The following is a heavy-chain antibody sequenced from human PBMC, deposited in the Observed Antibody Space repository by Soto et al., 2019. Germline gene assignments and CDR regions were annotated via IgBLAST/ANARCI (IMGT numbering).Heavy chain of an antibody. V-gene: IGHV3-30-3*01. D-gene: IGHD3-9*01. Sequence: VQLVESGGGLVQPGGSLRLSCAASGFTFSSYAMHWVRQAPGKGLEWVAVISYDGSNKYYADSVKGRFTISRDNSKNTLYLQMNSLRAEDTAVYYCALDILTGYVHYGMDVWGQGTTVTVSS. CDR3: ALDILTGYVHYGMDV. CDR2: ISYDGSNK. CDR1: GFTFSSYA. J-gene: IGHJ6*02.